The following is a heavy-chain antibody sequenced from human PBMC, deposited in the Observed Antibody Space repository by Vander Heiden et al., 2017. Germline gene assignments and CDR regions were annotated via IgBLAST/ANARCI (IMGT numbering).Heavy chain of an antibody. D-gene: IGHD4-17*01. J-gene: IGHJ3*02. CDR3: ARRRHGDYAGVAFDS. Sequence: QVTLRESGPALVKPTQTLTLTCTFSGFSLTTSGMCVSWIRQPPGKALEWLARNNWDDDKYHNRYLKTRLTISKDTSKNQVVLRMTNRDPVDTGTYYCARRRHGDYAGVAFDSWGQGTMVTVSS. V-gene: IGHV2-70*15. CDR1: GFSLTTSGMC. CDR2: NNWDDDK.